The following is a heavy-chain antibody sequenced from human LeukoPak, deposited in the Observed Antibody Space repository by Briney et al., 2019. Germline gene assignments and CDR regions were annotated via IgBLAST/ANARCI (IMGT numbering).Heavy chain of an antibody. CDR3: ARVLGWAGFDY. V-gene: IGHV4-4*07. J-gene: IGHJ4*02. D-gene: IGHD6-19*01. CDR1: GGSISSFY. CDR2: IYSSGST. Sequence: ASETLSPTCTVSGGSISSFYWSWFRQPAGKGLEWIGRIYSSGSTNYNPSLKSRLTMSVDTSKNQFSLRLSSVTAADTAVYYCARVLGWAGFDYWGQGTLVTVSS.